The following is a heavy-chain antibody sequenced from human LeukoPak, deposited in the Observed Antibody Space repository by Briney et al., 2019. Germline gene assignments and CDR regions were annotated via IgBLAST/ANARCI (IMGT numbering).Heavy chain of an antibody. Sequence: GGSLRLSCAASGFTFSSYAMSWVRQAPGKGLEWVSAISGSGGSAYYADSVKGRFTISRDNSKNTLYLQMNSLRAEDTAVYYCAKELVVVVAARGYYYMDVWGKGTTVTVSS. CDR3: AKELVVVVAARGYYYMDV. CDR1: GFTFSSYA. J-gene: IGHJ6*03. V-gene: IGHV3-23*01. CDR2: ISGSGGSA. D-gene: IGHD2-15*01.